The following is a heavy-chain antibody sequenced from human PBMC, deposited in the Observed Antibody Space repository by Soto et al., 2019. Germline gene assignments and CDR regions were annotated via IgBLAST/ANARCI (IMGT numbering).Heavy chain of an antibody. D-gene: IGHD3-9*01. CDR2: ISSSGSTI. V-gene: IGHV3-11*01. CDR1: GFTFSDYY. J-gene: IGHJ4*02. CDR3: ARDLSGYYDILTGPVDY. Sequence: GGSLRLSCAASGFTFSDYYMSCIRQAPGKGLEWVSYISSSGSTIYYADSVKGRFTISRDNAKNSLYLQMNSLRAEDTAVYYCARDLSGYYDILTGPVDYWGQGTLVTVSS.